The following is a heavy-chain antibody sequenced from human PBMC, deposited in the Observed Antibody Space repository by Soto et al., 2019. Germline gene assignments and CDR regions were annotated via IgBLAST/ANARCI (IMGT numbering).Heavy chain of an antibody. CDR3: ARGITMVRGVILDYFDY. Sequence: EVQLVESGGGLVQPGGSLRLSCAASGFTFSRYEMHWVLQATGKGLEWVSGIGTAGDTYYPGSVKGRFTISRENAKNSLYLQMNSLRAGDTAVYYCARGITMVRGVILDYFDYWGQGTLVTVSS. V-gene: IGHV3-13*04. CDR2: IGTAGDT. CDR1: GFTFSRYE. J-gene: IGHJ4*02. D-gene: IGHD3-10*01.